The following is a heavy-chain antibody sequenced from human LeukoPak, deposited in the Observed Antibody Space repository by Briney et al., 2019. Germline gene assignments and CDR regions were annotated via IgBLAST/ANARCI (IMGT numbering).Heavy chain of an antibody. CDR1: GGSISRYY. D-gene: IGHD2/OR15-2a*01. CDR2: IYSSGST. CDR3: TRGESSNFPPKFDF. J-gene: IGHJ4*02. V-gene: IGHV4-59*01. Sequence: PSETLSLTCTVSGGSISRYYWGWIRQPPGKGLELIGYIYSSGSTNYNPSLKSRITISVDTSKNQFSLKLRAVIAADTAVYYCTRGESSNFPPKFDFWGQGTLVTVSS.